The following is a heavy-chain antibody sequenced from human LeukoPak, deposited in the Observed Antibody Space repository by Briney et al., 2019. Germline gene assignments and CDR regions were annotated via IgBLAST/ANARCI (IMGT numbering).Heavy chain of an antibody. CDR2: INPDSGDT. V-gene: IGHV1-2*02. Sequence: ASVKVSCAASGYTFTGYYIHWVRQAPGQGLEWMGWINPDSGDTNFAQKFQGRVTMTRDTSISTAYMELNRLRSDDTAVYYCARDGSGSYYFYWGQGTLVTVSS. J-gene: IGHJ4*02. CDR1: GYTFTGYY. D-gene: IGHD3-10*01. CDR3: ARDGSGSYYFY.